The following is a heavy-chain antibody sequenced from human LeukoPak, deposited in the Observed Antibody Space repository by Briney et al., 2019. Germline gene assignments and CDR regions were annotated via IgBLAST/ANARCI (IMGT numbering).Heavy chain of an antibody. J-gene: IGHJ6*03. D-gene: IGHD2-2*03. CDR3: ARSPGYCSSTSCYYYNYMDV. V-gene: IGHV4-30-2*01. Sequence: SQTLSLTCTVSGGSISSGGYYWSWIRQPPGKGLEWIGYIYHSGSTYYNPSLKSRVTISVDRSKNQFSLKLSSVTAADTAVYYCARSPGYCSSTSCYYYNYMDVWGKGTTVTVSS. CDR1: GGSISSGGYY. CDR2: IYHSGST.